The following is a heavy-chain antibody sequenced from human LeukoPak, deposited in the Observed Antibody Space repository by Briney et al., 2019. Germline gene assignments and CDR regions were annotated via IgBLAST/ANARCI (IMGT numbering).Heavy chain of an antibody. CDR2: IYYSGST. CDR3: ATRITGTAGRMDV. J-gene: IGHJ6*02. Sequence: SETLSLTCTVSGGSISSYYWSWIRQPPGKGLEWIGYIYYSGSTNYNSSLKSRVTISVDTSKNQFSLKLSSVTAADTAVYYCATRITGTAGRMDVWGQGTTVTVSS. D-gene: IGHD1-20*01. V-gene: IGHV4-59*08. CDR1: GGSISSYY.